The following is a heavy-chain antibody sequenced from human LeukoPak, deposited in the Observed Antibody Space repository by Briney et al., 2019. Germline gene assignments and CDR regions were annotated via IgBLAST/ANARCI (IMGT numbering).Heavy chain of an antibody. V-gene: IGHV4-39*01. CDR1: GGSISTISYY. Sequence: PSDTLSLTCTVSGGSISTISYYWGWIRQPPGTGLEWIISFLYSGSTYYNPSLKGRVTISVNTSKNQFSLKLSSVTAADTAVYYCARLMVGGRVQYYYGMDVWGQGTTVTVFS. J-gene: IGHJ6*02. D-gene: IGHD2-8*01. CDR3: ARLMVGGRVQYYYGMDV. CDR2: FLYSGST.